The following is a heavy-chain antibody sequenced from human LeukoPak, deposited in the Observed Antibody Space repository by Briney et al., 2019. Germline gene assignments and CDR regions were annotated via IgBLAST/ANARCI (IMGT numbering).Heavy chain of an antibody. CDR1: GFTFGDYA. CDR2: IRSKAYGGTT. V-gene: IGHV3-49*04. Sequence: GGSLRLSCTASGFTFGDYALTWVRQAPGKGLERVGFIRSKAYGGTTEYAASVRGRFTISRDDSKSIAYLQMNSLKTEDTAVYYCTGSFGELTFFDYWGQGTLVTVSS. CDR3: TGSFGELTFFDY. D-gene: IGHD3-10*01. J-gene: IGHJ4*02.